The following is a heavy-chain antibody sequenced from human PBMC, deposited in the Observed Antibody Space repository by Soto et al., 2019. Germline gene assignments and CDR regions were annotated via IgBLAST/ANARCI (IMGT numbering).Heavy chain of an antibody. J-gene: IGHJ5*02. Sequence: ASVKVSCKASGYTFTSYGISWVRQAPGQGLEWMGWISAYNGNTNYAQKLQGRVTMTTDTSTSTAYMELRSLRSDDTAVYYCARDLQVQCIMITFGGVIVKGKNWFDPWGQGTLVTVSS. CDR2: ISAYNGNT. CDR1: GYTFTSYG. CDR3: ARDLQVQCIMITFGGVIVKGKNWFDP. D-gene: IGHD3-16*02. V-gene: IGHV1-18*01.